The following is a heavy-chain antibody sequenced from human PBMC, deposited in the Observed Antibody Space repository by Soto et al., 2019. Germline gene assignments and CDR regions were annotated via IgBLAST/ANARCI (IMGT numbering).Heavy chain of an antibody. J-gene: IGHJ4*02. CDR2: IKNDGSVT. Sequence: EVQLVESGGGLVQPGGSLRLSCAASGITFNTFWMSWVRQAPGMGLEWLANIKNDGSVTHNVDSVKGRFTISRDNAKKSLFLQMNMLSADDTAVYYTAIGAGWESGYWGQGTLVTVSS. D-gene: IGHD1-26*01. CDR1: GITFNTFW. CDR3: AIGAGWESGY. V-gene: IGHV3-7*03.